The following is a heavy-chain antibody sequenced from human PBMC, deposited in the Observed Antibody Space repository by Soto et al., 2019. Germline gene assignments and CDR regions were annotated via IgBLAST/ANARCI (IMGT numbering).Heavy chain of an antibody. D-gene: IGHD1-26*01. V-gene: IGHV4-59*01. Sequence: LSLTFSVSGGSIKSYYWSWIRQPPGKGLEWIGYIYYSGTTNYNPSLKSRVTMSVDTSKNQFFLKLGSVTAADSAVYYCARYSGSYLYIWFDPWGQGTLVTVSS. CDR3: ARYSGSYLYIWFDP. CDR1: GGSIKSYY. CDR2: IYYSGTT. J-gene: IGHJ5*02.